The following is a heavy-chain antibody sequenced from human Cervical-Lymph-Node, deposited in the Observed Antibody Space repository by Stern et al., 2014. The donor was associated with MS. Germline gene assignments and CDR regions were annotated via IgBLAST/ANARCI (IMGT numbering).Heavy chain of an antibody. Sequence: QVQLVEAGAEVKKPGASVKVSCKTSGYIFTDYYIHWVRQAPGQGLEWMAWIKPNTGGAKYAQKLRGRVTMSRDTYISIAYVELSSLTSDDTAVYYCARDQRGITIFGVVTDYYYLGMDVGGQGTTVTVSS. D-gene: IGHD3-3*01. CDR2: IKPNTGGA. CDR1: GYIFTDYY. V-gene: IGHV1-2*02. CDR3: ARDQRGITIFGVVTDYYYLGMDV. J-gene: IGHJ6*02.